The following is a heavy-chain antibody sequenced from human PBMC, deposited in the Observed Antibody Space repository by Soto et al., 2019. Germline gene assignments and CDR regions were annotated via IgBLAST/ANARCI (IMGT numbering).Heavy chain of an antibody. CDR2: INPNSGGT. V-gene: IGHV1-2*02. CDR1: GYTFTGYY. Sequence: ASVKVSCKASGYTFTGYYMHWVRQAPGQGLEWMGWINPNSGGTNYAQKFQGRVTMTRDTSISTAYMELSRLRSDDTAVYYCANLGYCSGGSCYSYFDYWGQGTLVTVSS. J-gene: IGHJ4*02. CDR3: ANLGYCSGGSCYSYFDY. D-gene: IGHD2-15*01.